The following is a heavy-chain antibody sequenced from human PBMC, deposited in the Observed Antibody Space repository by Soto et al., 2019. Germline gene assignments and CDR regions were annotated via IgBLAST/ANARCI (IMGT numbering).Heavy chain of an antibody. CDR1: GFTFSHYA. CDR3: VRDYSRVLEPYFDS. Sequence: QVKLVESGGGVVQPGRALRLSCAASGFTFSHYAMHWVRQAPGKGLEWVAVISNDGSNAFYKASVKGRFTISRDDSSNTLYLLMSSMRADDAAVYFCVRDYSRVLEPYFDSWGQGILVTVSS. J-gene: IGHJ4*02. CDR2: ISNDGSNA. D-gene: IGHD2-15*01. V-gene: IGHV3-30*04.